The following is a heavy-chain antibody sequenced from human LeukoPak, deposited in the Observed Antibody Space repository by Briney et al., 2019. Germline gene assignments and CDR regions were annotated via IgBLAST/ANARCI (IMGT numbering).Heavy chain of an antibody. V-gene: IGHV4-34*01. CDR2: INHSGST. CDR3: ARLPLDCSSTSCYRDY. Sequence: SETLSLTCAVYGGSVRGYYWSWIRQSPGKGLEWIGEINHSGSTNYNPSLKSRVTISVDTSKNQFSLKLSSVTAADTAVYYCARLPLDCSSTSCYRDYWGQGTLVTVSS. CDR1: GGSVRGYY. J-gene: IGHJ4*02. D-gene: IGHD2-2*01.